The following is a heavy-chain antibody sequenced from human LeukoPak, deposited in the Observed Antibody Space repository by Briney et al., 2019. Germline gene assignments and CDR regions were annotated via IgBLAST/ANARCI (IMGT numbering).Heavy chain of an antibody. CDR1: GFTFNSYS. Sequence: GGSLRLSCAASGFTFNSYSMHWVRQAPGKGLEWVAFIRYDGSTEYYADSVKGRFTISRDNSKNTVYLQMNSLRAEDTAVYYCAKVAHYGDSVPFDHWGQGTLVTVSS. D-gene: IGHD4-17*01. CDR3: AKVAHYGDSVPFDH. CDR2: IRYDGSTE. J-gene: IGHJ4*02. V-gene: IGHV3-30*02.